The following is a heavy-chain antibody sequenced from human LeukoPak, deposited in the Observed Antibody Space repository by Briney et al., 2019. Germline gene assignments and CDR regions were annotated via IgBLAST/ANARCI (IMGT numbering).Heavy chain of an antibody. Sequence: GGSLRLSCAASGFTFSSYGMHWVRQAPGKGLEWVAVISYDGSSKYYADSVKGRFTISRDNSKNTLYLQMNSLRAEDTAVYYCARSYGGTHPLLFDYWGQGTLVTVSS. D-gene: IGHD4-23*01. CDR3: ARSYGGTHPLLFDY. CDR1: GFTFSSYG. CDR2: ISYDGSSK. V-gene: IGHV3-30*03. J-gene: IGHJ4*02.